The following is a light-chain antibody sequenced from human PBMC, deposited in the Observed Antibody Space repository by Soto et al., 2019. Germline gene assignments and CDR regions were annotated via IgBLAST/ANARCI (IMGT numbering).Light chain of an antibody. J-gene: IGKJ5*01. CDR1: QSVDSK. CDR2: GAS. Sequence: EIVMTQSPPTLSVSPGERATLSCRAGQSVDSKLAWYQQKPGQAPRLLIYGASTRATGIPDRFSGSGSGTEFTLTISSLQSEDFAVYYCQQYNNWPLTFGQGTRLEIK. CDR3: QQYNNWPLT. V-gene: IGKV3-15*01.